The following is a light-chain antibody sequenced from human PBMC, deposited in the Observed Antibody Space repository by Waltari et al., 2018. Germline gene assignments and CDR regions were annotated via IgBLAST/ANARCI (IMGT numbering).Light chain of an antibody. Sequence: SGRASQSVSRSLAWYQQKAGQAPRLLIYGAFNRATGIPDRFSGSGSGTDFSLTISRLEPEDFAVYYCQHYVRLPATFGQGTKVEIK. CDR1: QSVSRS. J-gene: IGKJ1*01. V-gene: IGKV3-20*01. CDR3: QHYVRLPAT. CDR2: GAF.